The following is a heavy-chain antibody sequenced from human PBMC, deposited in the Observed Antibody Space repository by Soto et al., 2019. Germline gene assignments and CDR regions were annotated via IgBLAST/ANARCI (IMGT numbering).Heavy chain of an antibody. Sequence: TGGSLRLSCAASGFTFSSYAMHRVRQAPGKGLEWVAVISYDGSNKYYADSVMGRFTISRDNSKNTLYLQMNSLRAEDTDVYYCARGYSSGWTQYYFDYGMDVWGQGTTVAVSS. CDR1: GFTFSSYA. CDR2: ISYDGSNK. D-gene: IGHD6-19*01. CDR3: ARGYSSGWTQYYFDYGMDV. J-gene: IGHJ6*02. V-gene: IGHV3-30-3*01.